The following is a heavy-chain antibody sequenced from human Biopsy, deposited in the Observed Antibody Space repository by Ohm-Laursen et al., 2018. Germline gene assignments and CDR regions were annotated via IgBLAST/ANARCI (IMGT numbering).Heavy chain of an antibody. CDR2: IGGGGSPT. Sequence: SLRLSCAAPGFTFRNYALTWVRQAPGKVLEWVSAIGGGGSPTLYADSVKGRFTISRDDSKNTLYLQMNSLRVEDTALYYCVRDRGHYYDKSDYKIGDWVWGHGTLVTVSS. CDR3: VRDRGHYYDKSDYKIGDWV. V-gene: IGHV3-23*01. J-gene: IGHJ4*01. CDR1: GFTFRNYA. D-gene: IGHD3-22*01.